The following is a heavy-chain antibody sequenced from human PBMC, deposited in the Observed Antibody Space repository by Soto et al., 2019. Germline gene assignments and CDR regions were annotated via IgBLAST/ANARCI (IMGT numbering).Heavy chain of an antibody. Sequence: EVQLVESGGGLVKQGESLRLSCAASGFTFNYFTMNWVRQAPGKGLEWVASISSSSSHKYSADSVRGRFTFSRDNANNSLYLQMNSLRVEDTAVYYCARLRSDAFDIWGQGTLVTVSS. CDR3: ARLRSDAFDI. J-gene: IGHJ3*02. V-gene: IGHV3-21*04. CDR2: ISSSSSHK. D-gene: IGHD4-17*01. CDR1: GFTFNYFT.